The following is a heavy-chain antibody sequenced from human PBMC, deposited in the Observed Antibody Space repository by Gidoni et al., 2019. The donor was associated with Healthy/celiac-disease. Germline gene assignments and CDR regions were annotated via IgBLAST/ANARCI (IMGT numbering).Heavy chain of an antibody. CDR1: GVSISSGTYY. CDR2: IDTSGNT. Sequence: QVQLQESGPGVVKPSQTLSLTCPVSGVSISSGTYYWSWIRQPAGKGLEWIGRIDTSGNTNCNPALESRVTMSVDTSKNQFSLKLSSVTAADTAVYYCARDSGVDAAMDYWGQGTLITVSS. D-gene: IGHD5-18*01. V-gene: IGHV4-61*02. J-gene: IGHJ4*02. CDR3: ARDSGVDAAMDY.